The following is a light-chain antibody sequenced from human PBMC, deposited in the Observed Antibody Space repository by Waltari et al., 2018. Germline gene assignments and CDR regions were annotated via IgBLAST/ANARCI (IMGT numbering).Light chain of an antibody. Sequence: EIVLTQSTGTASLSQGERVTLSCRASQSVGSSSLAWYQQKPGQAPRLVTYRRSRRATSIPDRVSGSGSGTNVNLTISRLEAEDFSVYYCQQHVTLPLTFGQGTKVEIK. CDR3: QQHVTLPLT. CDR2: RRS. CDR1: QSVGSSS. J-gene: IGKJ1*01. V-gene: IGKV3-20*01.